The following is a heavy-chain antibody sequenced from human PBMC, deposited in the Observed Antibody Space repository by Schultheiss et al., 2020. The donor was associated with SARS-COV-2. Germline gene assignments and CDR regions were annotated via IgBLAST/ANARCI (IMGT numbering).Heavy chain of an antibody. CDR3: ARGPNYDFWRGHYRGKQGYYGMDV. Sequence: SETLSLTCTVSGGSISSYYWSWIRQPPGKGLEWIGYIYYSGSTNYNPSLKSRVTISVDTSKNQFSLKLSSVTAADTAVYYCARGPNYDFWRGHYRGKQGYYGMDVWGQGTTVTVSS. D-gene: IGHD3-3*01. V-gene: IGHV4-59*12. CDR1: GGSISSYY. CDR2: IYYSGST. J-gene: IGHJ6*02.